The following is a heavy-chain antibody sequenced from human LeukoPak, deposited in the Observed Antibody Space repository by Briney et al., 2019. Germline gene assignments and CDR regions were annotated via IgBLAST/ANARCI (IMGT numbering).Heavy chain of an antibody. CDR1: GFTFSSYG. Sequence: PGGPLRLSCAASGFTFSSYGMHWVRQAPGKGLEWVAFIRYDGSNKYYADSVKGRFTISRDNSKDTLYLQMNSLRAEDTAVYYCAKDFWGSGGSYRVGYYMDVWGKGTTVTVSS. CDR3: AKDFWGSGGSYRVGYYMDV. J-gene: IGHJ6*03. V-gene: IGHV3-30*02. CDR2: IRYDGSNK. D-gene: IGHD1-26*01.